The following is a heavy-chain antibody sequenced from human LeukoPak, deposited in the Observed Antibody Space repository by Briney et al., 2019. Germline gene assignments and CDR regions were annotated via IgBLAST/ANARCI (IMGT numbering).Heavy chain of an antibody. Sequence: ASVKVSCKVSGYTXTELSMHWVRQAPGKGLEWMGGFDPEDGETIYAQKFQGRVTMTEDTSTDTAYMELSSLRSEDTAVYYCARGGVSSGWYGSYFDYWGQGTLVTVSS. CDR2: FDPEDGET. CDR3: ARGGVSSGWYGSYFDY. V-gene: IGHV1-24*01. D-gene: IGHD6-19*01. J-gene: IGHJ4*02. CDR1: GYTXTELS.